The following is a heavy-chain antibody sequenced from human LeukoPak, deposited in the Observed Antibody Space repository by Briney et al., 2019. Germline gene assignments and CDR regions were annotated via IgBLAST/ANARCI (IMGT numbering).Heavy chain of an antibody. V-gene: IGHV1-69*13. CDR1: GGTFSSYA. Sequence: SVKVSCKASGGTFSSYAISWVRQAPGQGLEWMGGIIPIFGTANYAQKFQGRVTITADESTSTAYMELSSLRSDDTAVYYCARVMYDFWSGYYTASDYWGQGTLVTVSS. CDR3: ARVMYDFWSGYYTASDY. J-gene: IGHJ4*02. D-gene: IGHD3-3*01. CDR2: IIPIFGTA.